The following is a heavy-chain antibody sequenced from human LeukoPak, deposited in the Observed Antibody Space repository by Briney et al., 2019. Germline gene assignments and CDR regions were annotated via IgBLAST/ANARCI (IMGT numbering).Heavy chain of an antibody. CDR1: GGSVSSGSYY. V-gene: IGHV4-61*01. Sequence: PSETLSLTCTVSGGSVSSGSYYWSWIRQPPGKGLEWIGYIYYSGSTNYNPSLKSRVTISVDTSKNQFSLKLSSVTAADTAVYYCARVDCSSTSCYGYYYYGMDVWGKGTTVTVSS. CDR3: ARVDCSSTSCYGYYYYGMDV. J-gene: IGHJ6*04. CDR2: IYYSGST. D-gene: IGHD2-2*01.